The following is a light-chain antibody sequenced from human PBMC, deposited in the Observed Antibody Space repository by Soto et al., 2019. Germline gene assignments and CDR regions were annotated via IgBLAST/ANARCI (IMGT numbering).Light chain of an antibody. Sequence: EILMTQSPVTLSVSPGERATLSCRASQSVNSNLAWYQQKPGQAPRLLIYGASTRATGIPASFTGSGSGTEFTLTISSLQSEDFAVYYCQQYHIWPPWTSGQGTKVDI. V-gene: IGKV3-15*01. J-gene: IGKJ1*01. CDR1: QSVNSN. CDR3: QQYHIWPPWT. CDR2: GAS.